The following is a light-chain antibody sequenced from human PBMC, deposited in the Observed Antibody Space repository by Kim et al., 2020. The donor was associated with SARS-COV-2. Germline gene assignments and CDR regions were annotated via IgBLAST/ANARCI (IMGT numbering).Light chain of an antibody. CDR1: QGISNY. V-gene: IGKV1-27*01. J-gene: IGKJ1*01. CDR3: HKYNVSQWT. CDR2: AAS. Sequence: DTQMTQSPSSLSASVGDRVTTTCRANQGISNYLAWYQQKARKVPKPLIYAASTIQSGVPSRFSGCGAGPDFPLPISSLQPEEVASFYWHKYNVSQWTFGQGNKVDIK.